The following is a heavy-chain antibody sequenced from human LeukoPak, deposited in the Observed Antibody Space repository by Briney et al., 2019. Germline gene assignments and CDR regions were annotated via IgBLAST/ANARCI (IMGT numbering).Heavy chain of an antibody. CDR2: ISSSSTYT. CDR1: GFTFSSYS. V-gene: IGHV3-21*01. Sequence: GGSLRLSCAASGFTFSSYSMNWVRQAPGKGLEWVSSISSSSTYTFYADSVKGRFTISRDNAKNSLYLQMNSLRVEDTAVYYCARDPYSGSYGDSYYYYMDVWGKGTTVTISS. J-gene: IGHJ6*03. CDR3: ARDPYSGSYGDSYYYYMDV. D-gene: IGHD1-26*01.